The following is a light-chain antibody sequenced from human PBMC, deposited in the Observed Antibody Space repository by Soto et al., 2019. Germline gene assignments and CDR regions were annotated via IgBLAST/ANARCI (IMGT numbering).Light chain of an antibody. J-gene: IGKJ1*01. Sequence: EIVMTQSPVTLSVSPGERATLSCRASQSVSSNLAWYQQKPGQAPRLLIYGASTRATGIPARFGGSGSGTEFTLTISSVQSEDFAVYYCHQYNQWPLWTFGQGTKVEI. CDR1: QSVSSN. CDR2: GAS. V-gene: IGKV3-15*01. CDR3: HQYNQWPLWT.